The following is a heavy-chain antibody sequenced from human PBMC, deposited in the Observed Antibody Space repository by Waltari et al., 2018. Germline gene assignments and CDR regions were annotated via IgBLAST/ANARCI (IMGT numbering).Heavy chain of an antibody. D-gene: IGHD6-19*01. CDR1: GFTFDDYG. J-gene: IGHJ3*02. CDR3: ARDSEASSGWYENAFDI. V-gene: IGHV3-20*04. Sequence: VQLVESGGGVVRPGGSLRLSCAASGFTFDDYGMSWVRQAPGKGLEWVSGINWNGGSTGYADSVKGRFTISRDNAKNSLYLQMNSLRAEDTALYYCARDSEASSGWYENAFDIWGQGTMVTVSS. CDR2: INWNGGST.